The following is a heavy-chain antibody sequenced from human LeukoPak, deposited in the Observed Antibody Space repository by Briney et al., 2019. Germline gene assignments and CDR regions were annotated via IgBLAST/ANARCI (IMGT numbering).Heavy chain of an antibody. CDR2: IYYSGST. Sequence: SETLSLTCAVYGGPFSGYYWSWIRQHPGNGLEWIGYIYYSGSTYYNPSLKSRVTISVDTSKNRFSLKLSSVTAADTAVYYCARVTRRFSSVSDYWGQGTLVTVSS. V-gene: IGHV4-31*11. J-gene: IGHJ4*02. CDR3: ARVTRRFSSVSDY. D-gene: IGHD4-23*01. CDR1: GGPFSGYY.